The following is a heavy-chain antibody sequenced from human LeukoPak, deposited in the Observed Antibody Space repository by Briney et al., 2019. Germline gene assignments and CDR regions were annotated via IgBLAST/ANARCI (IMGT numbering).Heavy chain of an antibody. CDR1: GFTFSSYW. D-gene: IGHD3-10*01. CDR2: INTDGSST. J-gene: IGHJ4*02. V-gene: IGHV3-74*01. CDR3: AREGYYGSAALYS. Sequence: PGGSLRLSCAASGFTFSSYWMHWVRRAPGKGLVCVSRINTDGSSTTYADSVKGRFTISRDNAKNTLYLQMNSLKAEDTAVYYCAREGYYGSAALYSWGQGTLVTVSS.